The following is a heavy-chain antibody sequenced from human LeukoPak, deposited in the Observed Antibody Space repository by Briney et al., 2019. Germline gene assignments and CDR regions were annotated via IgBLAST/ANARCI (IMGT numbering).Heavy chain of an antibody. V-gene: IGHV3-23*01. CDR1: GLSFSNYA. J-gene: IGHJ4*02. CDR3: AKDQTAAVGQLDY. D-gene: IGHD6-13*01. Sequence: GGSLTPSCTASGLSFSNYAMTWVRQAPGKGLEWASVISASGTDTYYADSVKGRFTISRDNSQNTLYLHMNSLRAEDTAVYYCAKDQTAAVGQLDYWGQGTVVTASS. CDR2: ISASGTDT.